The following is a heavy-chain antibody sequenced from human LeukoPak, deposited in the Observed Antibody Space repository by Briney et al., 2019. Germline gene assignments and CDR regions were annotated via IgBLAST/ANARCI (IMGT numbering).Heavy chain of an antibody. D-gene: IGHD1-1*01. CDR3: AREFYSWKANPLDH. CDR1: GFTFTNYW. Sequence: GGSLRLSCAASGFTFTNYWMSWVRQAPGKGLEWVANIKQDGSEKYYVDSVKGRFTISRDNAKNSLYLQMNSLRAEDTAVYYCAREFYSWKANPLDHWGQGTLVTVSS. J-gene: IGHJ4*02. CDR2: IKQDGSEK. V-gene: IGHV3-7*03.